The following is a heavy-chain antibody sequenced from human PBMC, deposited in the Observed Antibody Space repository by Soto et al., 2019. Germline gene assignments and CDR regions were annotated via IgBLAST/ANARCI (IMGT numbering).Heavy chain of an antibody. CDR2: ISSGGSNI. Sequence: EVQLVESGGGLVQPGGSLRLSCAASGFTFSSYEMNWVRQDPGKGLEWVSYISSGGSNIYYADSVRGRFTISRDNAKNSLYLQMNSLRAEDTAVYYCARDDSGYPSYFHYWGQGTLVTVSS. J-gene: IGHJ4*02. V-gene: IGHV3-48*03. D-gene: IGHD3-16*02. CDR3: ARDDSGYPSYFHY. CDR1: GFTFSSYE.